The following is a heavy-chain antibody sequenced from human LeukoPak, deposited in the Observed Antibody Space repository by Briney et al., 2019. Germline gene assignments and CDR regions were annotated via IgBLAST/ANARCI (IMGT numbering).Heavy chain of an antibody. CDR1: GYRFTSYG. V-gene: IGHV1-18*01. Sequence: ASVKVSCKASGYRFTSYGISWVRQAPGQGLEWMGWISTNKGNTNYAQRLQGRVTMTTDTSTSTAYMELRSLRSDDTAIYYCVRDIQWRFDPWGQGTLVTVSS. J-gene: IGHJ5*02. CDR2: ISTNKGNT. CDR3: VRDIQWRFDP. D-gene: IGHD2-8*01.